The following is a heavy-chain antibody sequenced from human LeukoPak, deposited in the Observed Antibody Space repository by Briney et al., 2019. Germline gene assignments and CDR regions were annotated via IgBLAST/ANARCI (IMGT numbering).Heavy chain of an antibody. CDR3: ARHFPRGYSCGYWVDY. Sequence: GASLKISCKGSGYSFTSYWIGWVRQLPGKGLEWMGIIYPGDSDTRYSPSFQGQVTISADKSISTAYLQWSSLKASDTAMYHCARHFPRGYSCGYWVDYWGQGTLVTVSS. CDR1: GYSFTSYW. D-gene: IGHD5-18*01. V-gene: IGHV5-51*01. J-gene: IGHJ4*02. CDR2: IYPGDSDT.